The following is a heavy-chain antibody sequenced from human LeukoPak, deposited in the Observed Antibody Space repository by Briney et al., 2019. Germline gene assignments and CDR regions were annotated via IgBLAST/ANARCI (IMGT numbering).Heavy chain of an antibody. D-gene: IGHD2-2*01. CDR2: INSDGSST. CDR3: TRDLRYCTSTSCYDPYFDY. J-gene: IGHJ4*02. CDR1: GFTFSSYW. V-gene: IGHV3-74*01. Sequence: PGGSLRLSCAASGFTFSSYWMHWVRHAPGKGLVWVSRINSDGSSTSYADSVKGRFTISRDNAKNTLYLQMNSLRADDTAVYYCTRDLRYCTSTSCYDPYFDYWGQGTLVTVSS.